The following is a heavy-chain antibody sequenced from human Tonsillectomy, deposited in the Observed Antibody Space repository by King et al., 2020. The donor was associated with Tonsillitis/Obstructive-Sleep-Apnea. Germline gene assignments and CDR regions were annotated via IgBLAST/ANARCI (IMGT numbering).Heavy chain of an antibody. CDR3: ARLSGGARQYYMDV. Sequence: QLVQSGAEVKKPGESLRISCEGSGYSFTIYWITWVRQMPGKGLEWMGRIDPIDSYTNYSPSFQGHVTISADKSISTPYLQWSSLKASDTAVYYCARLSGGARQYYMDVWGKGTTVTVSS. J-gene: IGHJ6*03. CDR2: IDPIDSYT. V-gene: IGHV5-10-1*01. CDR1: GYSFTIYW. D-gene: IGHD2-15*01.